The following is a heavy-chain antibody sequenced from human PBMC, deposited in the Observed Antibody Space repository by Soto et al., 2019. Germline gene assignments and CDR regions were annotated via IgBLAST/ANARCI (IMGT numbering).Heavy chain of an antibody. V-gene: IGHV1-69*13. D-gene: IGHD5-12*01. Sequence: ASVKVSCKASGGTFSSYAISWVRQAPGQGLEWMGGIIPIFGTANYAQKFQGRVTITADESTSTAYMELSSLRSEDTAVYYCARRQSRDGYNYRSGGAFDIWGQGTMVTVSS. CDR3: ARRQSRDGYNYRSGGAFDI. J-gene: IGHJ3*02. CDR2: IIPIFGTA. CDR1: GGTFSSYA.